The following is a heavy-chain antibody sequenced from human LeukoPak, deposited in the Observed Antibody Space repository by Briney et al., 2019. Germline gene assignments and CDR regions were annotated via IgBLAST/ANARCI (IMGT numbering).Heavy chain of an antibody. V-gene: IGHV1-18*01. CDR3: AKTTVTSEEYFYYYMDV. Sequence: ASVKVSCKTSGYTFTSYGLIWVGQAPGQGREGMGCIITYNGNTYYSQKLQGRVTMTTDTSTSTAYMELRSLRSDDTAVYYCAKTTVTSEEYFYYYMDVWGKGTTVTVSS. CDR2: IITYNGNT. D-gene: IGHD4-17*01. CDR1: GYTFTSYG. J-gene: IGHJ6*03.